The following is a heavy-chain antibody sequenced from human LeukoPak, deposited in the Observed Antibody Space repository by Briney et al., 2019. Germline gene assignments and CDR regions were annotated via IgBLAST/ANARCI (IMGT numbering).Heavy chain of an antibody. V-gene: IGHV3-48*02. CDR3: ARAYYGSGSSFDY. CDR2: ISSSSSTI. D-gene: IGHD3-10*01. CDR1: GFTFSGYS. J-gene: IGHJ4*02. Sequence: GGSLRLSCAASGFTFSGYSMNWVRQAPGKGLEWVSYISSSSSTIYYADSVKGRFTISRDNAKNSLYLQMNSLRDEDTAVYYCARAYYGSGSSFDYWGQGTLVTVSS.